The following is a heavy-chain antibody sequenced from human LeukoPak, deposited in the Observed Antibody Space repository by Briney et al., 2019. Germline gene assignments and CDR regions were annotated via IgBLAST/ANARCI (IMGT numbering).Heavy chain of an antibody. Sequence: QSGGSLRLSCAASGFTFSSYAMSWVRQAPEKGLEWVSAISGSGGSTYYADSVKGRFTISRDNSKNTLYLQMNSLRAEDTAVYYCAKDRGRFLEWLQHYYYYYGMDVWGQGTTVTVSS. J-gene: IGHJ6*02. CDR2: ISGSGGST. CDR1: GFTFSSYA. D-gene: IGHD3-3*01. V-gene: IGHV3-23*01. CDR3: AKDRGRFLEWLQHYYYYYGMDV.